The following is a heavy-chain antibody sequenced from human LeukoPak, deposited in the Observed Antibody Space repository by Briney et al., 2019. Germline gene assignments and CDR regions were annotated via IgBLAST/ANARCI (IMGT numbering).Heavy chain of an antibody. CDR3: SRGLDSRRLGY. CDR2: IHPSGML. CDR1: GASFSTGDQY. D-gene: IGHD3-22*01. J-gene: IGHJ4*02. V-gene: IGHV4-31*03. Sequence: SETLSLTCTVSGASFSTGDQYWNWIRQSPGKGLEWIGSIHPSGMLYNNPSLESRVTISIDTSNNQFSLHLNSVTAADTAVYFCSRGLDSRRLGYWGQGTLVTVSS.